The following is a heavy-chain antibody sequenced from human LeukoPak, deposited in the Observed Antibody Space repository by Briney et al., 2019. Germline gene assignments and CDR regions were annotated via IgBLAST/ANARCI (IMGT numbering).Heavy chain of an antibody. CDR3: AKVRVGTAHFDY. J-gene: IGHJ4*02. V-gene: IGHV3-30*18. CDR1: GFSFDSYG. CDR2: ISHDGSNN. D-gene: IGHD2-15*01. Sequence: PGGSLRLSCVASGFSFDSYGMHWVRQAPGKGLEWVVVISHDGSNNNYADSVKGRFTISRDNSKNTLYLQMNSLRPEDTAVYYCAKVRVGTAHFDYWGQGTLVTVSS.